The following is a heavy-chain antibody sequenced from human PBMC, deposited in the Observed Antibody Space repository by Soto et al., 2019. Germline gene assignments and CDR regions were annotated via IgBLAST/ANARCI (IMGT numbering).Heavy chain of an antibody. Sequence: PSETLSLTCAVYGGSFSGYYWSWIRQPPGKGLEWIGEINHSGSTNYNPSLKSRVTISVDTSKNQFSLKLSSVTAADTAVYYCARAPPGLPAAMGRVSLDYWGQGTLVTVSS. V-gene: IGHV4-34*01. D-gene: IGHD2-2*01. CDR2: INHSGST. J-gene: IGHJ4*02. CDR3: ARAPPGLPAAMGRVSLDY. CDR1: GGSFSGYY.